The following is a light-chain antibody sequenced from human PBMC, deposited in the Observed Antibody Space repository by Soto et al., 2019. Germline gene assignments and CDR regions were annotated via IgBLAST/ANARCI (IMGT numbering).Light chain of an antibody. J-gene: IGKJ3*01. V-gene: IGKV3-20*01. CDR1: QSVSSSY. CDR3: QQYGNAPFT. CDR2: GAS. Sequence: EIVLTQSPGTLSFSPGERATLTCRASQSVSSSYLAWFQQKPGQAPRLLIYGASSRATGIPDRFSGSGSGTDFTLTISRLEPEDFAVYYCQQYGNAPFTFGHGTKLDIK.